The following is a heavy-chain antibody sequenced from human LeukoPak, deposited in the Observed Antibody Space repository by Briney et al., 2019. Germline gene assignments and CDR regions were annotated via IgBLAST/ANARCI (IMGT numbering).Heavy chain of an antibody. CDR1: GFTFSSYS. D-gene: IGHD3-3*01. J-gene: IGHJ4*02. CDR2: ISSSSSYI. CDR3: ARLKPDVRFLEWCPSDY. Sequence: KAGGSLRLSCAASGFTFSSYSMNWVRQAPGKGLEWVSSISSSSSYIYYADSVKGRFTISRDNAKNSLYLQMNSLRAEDTAVYYCARLKPDVRFLEWCPSDYWGQGTLVTVSS. V-gene: IGHV3-21*01.